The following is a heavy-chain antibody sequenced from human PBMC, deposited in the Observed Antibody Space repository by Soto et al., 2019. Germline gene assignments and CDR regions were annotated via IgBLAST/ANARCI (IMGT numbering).Heavy chain of an antibody. D-gene: IGHD6-19*01. CDR3: ARGSVAGTEYYYYGMDV. Sequence: SVTVSCKASVYTFTGYYMHWVRQAPGQGREWMGWINPHSGGTNYAQKFQGWVTMTRDTSSSTAYMELSRLRADDTAVYYCARGSVAGTEYYYYGMDVWGHGTTVTVSS. J-gene: IGHJ6*02. CDR1: VYTFTGYY. CDR2: INPHSGGT. V-gene: IGHV1-2*04.